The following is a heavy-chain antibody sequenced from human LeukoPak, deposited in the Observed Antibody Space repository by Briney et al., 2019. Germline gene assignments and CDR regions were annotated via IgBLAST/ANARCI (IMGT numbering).Heavy chain of an antibody. CDR3: ARDLYSSSWLSHFDL. J-gene: IGHJ4*02. V-gene: IGHV4-59*01. CDR2: IYYSGST. Sequence: SETLSLTCTVSGGSLSSYYWSWIRQPPGKGLEWIGYIYYSGSTNYNPSLKSRVTISVDTSKNQFSLKLSSVTAADTAVYYCARDLYSSSWLSHFDLGGQGTLDSVSS. D-gene: IGHD6-13*01. CDR1: GGSLSSYY.